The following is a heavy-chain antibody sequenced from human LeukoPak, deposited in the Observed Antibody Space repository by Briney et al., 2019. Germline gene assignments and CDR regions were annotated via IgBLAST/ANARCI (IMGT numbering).Heavy chain of an antibody. V-gene: IGHV3-23*01. J-gene: IGHJ5*02. Sequence: TGGSLRLSCAASGFTFSSYAMSWVRQAPGKGLEWVSTISGSGDSAYYADSVKGRFTISRDNSKNTLYLQINSLRADDTAVFYCAKGPYNDSPHPNWFDPWGQGTLVTVSS. CDR3: AKGPYNDSPHPNWFDP. CDR1: GFTFSSYA. D-gene: IGHD1-1*01. CDR2: ISGSGDSA.